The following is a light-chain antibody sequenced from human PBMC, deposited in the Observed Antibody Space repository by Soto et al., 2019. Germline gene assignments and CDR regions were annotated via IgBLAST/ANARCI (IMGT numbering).Light chain of an antibody. J-gene: IGKJ1*01. CDR2: KAS. CDR3: QHYKSYPLT. Sequence: DIQMTQSPATMSASVGDRVTLTCRASQSIDSWLAWYQQKPGKAPKFLMYKASNLESGVPSRFSGSGSETDFTITISRLQPDDFATYYYQHYKSYPLTFGQGTKVEFK. V-gene: IGKV1-5*03. CDR1: QSIDSW.